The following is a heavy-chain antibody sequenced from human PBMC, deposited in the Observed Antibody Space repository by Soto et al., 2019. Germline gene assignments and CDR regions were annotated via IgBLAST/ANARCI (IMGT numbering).Heavy chain of an antibody. CDR2: ISWDSGNL. D-gene: IGHD4-4*01. V-gene: IGHV3-9*01. CDR3: AKDKVYSNYEHYFDY. CDR1: GFTFENYA. J-gene: IGHJ4*02. Sequence: EVQLVESGGGLVQPGRSLRISCAASGFTFENYAMHWVRQAPGKGLEWVSGISWDSGNLGYADSVRGRFTISRDNAKNPLYLQMNSQTPEDTGLYYCAKDKVYSNYEHYFDYWGQGTLVTVSS.